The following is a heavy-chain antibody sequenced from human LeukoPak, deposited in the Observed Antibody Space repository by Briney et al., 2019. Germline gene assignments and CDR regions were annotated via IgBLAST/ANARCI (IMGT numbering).Heavy chain of an antibody. D-gene: IGHD2-2*01. CDR2: IYYSGST. J-gene: IGHJ4*02. CDR3: AASNGRARDPSYFDY. Sequence: SETLSLTCTVSGGSVSNSLYYWSWIRQHPGKGLEWIGYIYYSGSTYYNPSLKSRVTISVDTSKNQFSLKLSSVTAADTAVYYCAASNGRARDPSYFDYWGQGTLVTVSS. CDR1: GGSVSNSLYY. V-gene: IGHV4-31*02.